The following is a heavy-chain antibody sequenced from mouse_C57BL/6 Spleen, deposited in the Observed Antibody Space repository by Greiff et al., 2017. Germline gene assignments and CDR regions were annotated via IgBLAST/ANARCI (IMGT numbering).Heavy chain of an antibody. V-gene: IGHV1-59*01. CDR2: IDPSDSYT. D-gene: IGHD2-3*01. J-gene: IGHJ2*01. CDR3: ARGGDGYFDY. Sequence: QVQLQQPGAELVRPGTSVKLSCKASGYTFTSYWMHWVKQRPGQGLEWIGVIDPSDSYTNYNQKFKGKATLTVDTSSSTAYMRLSSLTSEDTAVYYCARGGDGYFDYWGQGTTLTVSS. CDR1: GYTFTSYW.